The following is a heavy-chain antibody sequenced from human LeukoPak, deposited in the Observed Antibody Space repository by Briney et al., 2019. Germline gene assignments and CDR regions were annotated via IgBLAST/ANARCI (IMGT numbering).Heavy chain of an antibody. V-gene: IGHV3-30-3*02. Sequence: GRSLRLSCAASGFTFSSYAMHWVRQAPGKGLEWVAVISYDGSNKYYADSVKGRFTISRDNAKNSLYLQMNSLRAEDTAVYYCAKHVTLSWGFDPWGQGTLVTVSS. D-gene: IGHD2-21*02. CDR2: ISYDGSNK. CDR1: GFTFSSYA. CDR3: AKHVTLSWGFDP. J-gene: IGHJ5*02.